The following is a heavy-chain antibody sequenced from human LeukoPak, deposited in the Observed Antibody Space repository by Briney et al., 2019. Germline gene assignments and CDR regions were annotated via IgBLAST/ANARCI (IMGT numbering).Heavy chain of an antibody. V-gene: IGHV3-64D*09. J-gene: IGHJ4*02. D-gene: IGHD2/OR15-2a*01. CDR2: ISSNGGST. Sequence: GGSLRLSCSASGFTFSSFAMHWVRQAAGEGLEYVVAISSNGGSTYYADSVKGRFTISRDNSKNTLYLQMSSLRAEDTAVYLCVKDLRSDFMGVLSRYLSYWGQGTLVTVSP. CDR3: VKDLRSDFMGVLSRYLSY. CDR1: GFTFSSFA.